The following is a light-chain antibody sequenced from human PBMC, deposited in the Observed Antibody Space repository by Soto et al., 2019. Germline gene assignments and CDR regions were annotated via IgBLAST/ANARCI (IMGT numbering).Light chain of an antibody. CDR3: AALDNILNGVL. J-gene: IGLJ3*02. CDR1: RSNIGRNT. V-gene: IGLV1-44*01. CDR2: GYN. Sequence: HSVLTQPPSASWTPGQRVTISCSVSRSNIGRNTVNWYHQLPGTAPKLLIYGYNQRPSVVPDRFSSSKSGTSASLAITGLQSEDDADYYCAALDNILNGVLFGGVTNLTVL.